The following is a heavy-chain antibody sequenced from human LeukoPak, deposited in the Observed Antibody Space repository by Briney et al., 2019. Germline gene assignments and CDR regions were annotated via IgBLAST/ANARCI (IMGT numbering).Heavy chain of an antibody. CDR1: GFTFSSYS. V-gene: IGHV3-20*04. Sequence: PGGSLRLSCAASGFTFSSYSMNWVRQAPGKGLEWVSGINWNGGSTGYADPVKGRFTISRDNAKNSLYLQMNSLRAEDTALYYCARVWGGYCSSTSCYGAFDIWGQGTMVTVSS. CDR3: ARVWGGYCSSTSCYGAFDI. CDR2: INWNGGST. D-gene: IGHD2-2*01. J-gene: IGHJ3*02.